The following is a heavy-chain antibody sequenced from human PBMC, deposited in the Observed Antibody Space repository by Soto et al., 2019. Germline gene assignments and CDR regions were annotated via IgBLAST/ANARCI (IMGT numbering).Heavy chain of an antibody. Sequence: GGSLRLSCSASGFTFGSYVMNWVRQAPGKGLEWVSGVSGSGDITYYADSVTGRFTISRDNSKNTLYLQMNSLRAEDTAIYYCARRATAISHHCDYWGQGALVNVSS. CDR2: VSGSGDIT. D-gene: IGHD6-25*01. J-gene: IGHJ4*02. CDR3: ARRATAISHHCDY. V-gene: IGHV3-23*01. CDR1: GFTFGSYV.